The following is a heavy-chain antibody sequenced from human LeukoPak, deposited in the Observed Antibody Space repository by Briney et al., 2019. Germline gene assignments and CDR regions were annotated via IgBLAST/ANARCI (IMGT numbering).Heavy chain of an antibody. J-gene: IGHJ4*02. Sequence: SETLSLTCTVSGYSISSGYYWGWIRQPPGKGLEWIGSIYHSGSTYYNPSLKSRVTISVDTSKNQFSLKLSSVTAADTAVYYCARDPGYGDYVGDFDYWGQGTLVTVSS. D-gene: IGHD4-17*01. CDR3: ARDPGYGDYVGDFDY. CDR1: GYSISSGYY. CDR2: IYHSGST. V-gene: IGHV4-38-2*02.